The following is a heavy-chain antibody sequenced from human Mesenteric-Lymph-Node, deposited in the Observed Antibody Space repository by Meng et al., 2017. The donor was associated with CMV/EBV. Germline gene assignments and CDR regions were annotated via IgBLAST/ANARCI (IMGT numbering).Heavy chain of an antibody. CDR1: GFDFSTYE. Sequence: GGSLRLSCAASGFDFSTYEMNWVRQAPGKGLEWVSYISRSGSTIYFADSVKGRFTMSRDNAKNSLYLQMNSLRAEDTAVYYCASAPASAVTSGFDYWGQGTLVTVSS. J-gene: IGHJ4*02. CDR3: ASAPASAVTSGFDY. D-gene: IGHD4-17*01. V-gene: IGHV3-48*03. CDR2: ISRSGSTI.